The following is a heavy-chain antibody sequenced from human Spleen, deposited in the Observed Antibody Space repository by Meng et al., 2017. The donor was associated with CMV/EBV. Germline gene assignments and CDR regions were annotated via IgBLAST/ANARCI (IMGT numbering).Heavy chain of an antibody. J-gene: IGHJ5*02. CDR3: AREIYCSSTSCYGNWFDP. Sequence: FTGYYTHWVRQAPGQGLEWMGWINPNSGGTNYAQKFQGRVTMTRDTSISTAYMELSRLRSDDTAVYYCAREIYCSSTSCYGNWFDPWGQGTLVTVSS. V-gene: IGHV1-2*02. CDR1: FTGYY. D-gene: IGHD2-2*01. CDR2: INPNSGGT.